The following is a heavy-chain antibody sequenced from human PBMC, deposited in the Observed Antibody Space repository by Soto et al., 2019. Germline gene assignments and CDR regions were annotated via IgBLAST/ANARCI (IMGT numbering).Heavy chain of an antibody. V-gene: IGHV3-23*01. Sequence: EVQLLESGGGLVQPGGSLRLSCAASGFSFRDYAMNWVRQAPGKGLVWVSSISGSDGSTYYADSVKGRLTISRDNSGDPLYLQMNSLRAEDTAVYYCTKDSPNYGWGHAFDIWGQGTKVTVSS. CDR3: TKDSPNYGWGHAFDI. CDR2: ISGSDGST. D-gene: IGHD4-17*01. CDR1: GFSFRDYA. J-gene: IGHJ3*02.